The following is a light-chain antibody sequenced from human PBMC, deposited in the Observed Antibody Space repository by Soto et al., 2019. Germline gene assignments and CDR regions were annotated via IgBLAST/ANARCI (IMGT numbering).Light chain of an antibody. CDR1: QSVSNN. Sequence: EIMMTQSPATLSVSPGERATLSCRASQSVSNNVAWYQQKPGQAPRLLIYYASTRATGIPARFSRSGSGTEFTLTISSLQSEDFALYYCQQYNNWPPITFGQGTRLEIK. J-gene: IGKJ5*01. CDR3: QQYNNWPPIT. V-gene: IGKV3D-15*01. CDR2: YAS.